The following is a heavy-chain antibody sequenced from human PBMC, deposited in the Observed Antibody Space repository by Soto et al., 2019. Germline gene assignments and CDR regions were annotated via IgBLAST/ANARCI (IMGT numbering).Heavy chain of an antibody. CDR3: TRITINYGMDV. J-gene: IGHJ6*02. V-gene: IGHV3-73*01. D-gene: IGHD3-9*01. Sequence: PGGSLRLSCAASGFTFSGSAMHWVRQASGKGLERVGRIRSKANSYATAYAASVKGGFTISRDDSKNTAYLQMNSLKTEDTAVYYCTRITINYGMDVWGQGTTVTVSS. CDR1: GFTFSGSA. CDR2: IRSKANSYAT.